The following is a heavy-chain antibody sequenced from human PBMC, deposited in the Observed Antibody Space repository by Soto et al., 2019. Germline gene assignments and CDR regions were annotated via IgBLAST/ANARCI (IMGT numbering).Heavy chain of an antibody. CDR2: FHSSGAT. J-gene: IGHJ4*01. CDR1: GGSISSADYY. V-gene: IGHV4-30-4*01. CDR3: ASISFAHFCY. Sequence: QVQLQESGPGLVKPSQTLSLTCTVSGGSISSADYYWSWIRQPPGKGLEWIGYFHSSGATYKDPSLITPVTISVSPSNTPISLLLPSVPAAATAVYSSASISFAHFCYWRHGPLFTVSS.